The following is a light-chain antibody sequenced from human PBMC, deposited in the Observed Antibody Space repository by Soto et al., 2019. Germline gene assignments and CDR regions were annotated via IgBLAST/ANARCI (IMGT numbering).Light chain of an antibody. CDR3: QQRNVWPPIT. V-gene: IGKV3-11*01. Sequence: VLTQSPATLSLSRFEIASLCFMASQSIHTSLAWYQQKPGQPPRLVVYDSTLRANGVPDRFGGSRSGTEFTLTINNLEPEHFAVYYCQQRNVWPPITFGQGTRLEIK. J-gene: IGKJ5*01. CDR2: DST. CDR1: QSIHTS.